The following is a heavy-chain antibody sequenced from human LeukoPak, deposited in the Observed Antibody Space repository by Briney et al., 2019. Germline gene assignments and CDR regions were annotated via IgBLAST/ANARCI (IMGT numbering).Heavy chain of an antibody. CDR2: IYYSGST. CDR3: ATIIREVVVVVAATDGMDV. J-gene: IGHJ6*02. Sequence: SETLSLTCTVSGGSISSSSYYWGWIRQPPGKGLEWIGSIYYSGSTYCNPSLKSRVTISVDTSKNQFSLKLSSVTAADTAVYYCATIIREVVVVVAATDGMDVWGQGTTVTVSS. V-gene: IGHV4-39*01. CDR1: GGSISSSSYY. D-gene: IGHD2-15*01.